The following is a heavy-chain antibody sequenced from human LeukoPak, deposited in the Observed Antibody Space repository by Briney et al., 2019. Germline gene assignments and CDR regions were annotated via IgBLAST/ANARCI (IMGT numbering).Heavy chain of an antibody. V-gene: IGHV3-30*18. CDR2: ISYDGSNK. CDR1: GFTFSSYG. Sequence: GGSLRLSCAASGFTFSSYGMHWVRQAPGKGLEWVAVISYDGSNKYYADSVKGRFTISRDNSKNTLYLQMNSLRAEDTAVYYCAKDRIPILMGTGFDYWGQGTLVTVSS. D-gene: IGHD3-10*01. CDR3: AKDRIPILMGTGFDY. J-gene: IGHJ4*02.